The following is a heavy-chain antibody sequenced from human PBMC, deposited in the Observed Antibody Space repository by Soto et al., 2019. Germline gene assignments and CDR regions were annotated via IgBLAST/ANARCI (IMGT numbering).Heavy chain of an antibody. CDR3: ARGVGVPAVEGPDY. J-gene: IGHJ4*02. D-gene: IGHD2-2*01. V-gene: IGHV1-69*01. CDR2: IIPIFGTA. Sequence: QVQLVQSGAEVKKPGSSVKVSCKASGGTFSSYAISWVRQAPGHGLEWMGGIIPIFGTANYAQKFQGRVTITADESTSTADMELSSLRSEDTAVYYCARGVGVPAVEGPDYWGQGTLVTVSS. CDR1: GGTFSSYA.